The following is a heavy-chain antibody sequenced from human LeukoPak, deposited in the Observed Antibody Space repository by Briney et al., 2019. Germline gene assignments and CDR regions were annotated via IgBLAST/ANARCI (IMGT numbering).Heavy chain of an antibody. J-gene: IGHJ4*02. Sequence: GGSLRLSCAASGFTFSSYGMHWVRQAPGKGLEWVAVISYDGSNKYYADSVKGRFTISRDNSKNTLYLQMSSLRADDTAVYYCVRGTGYWGQGTLVAVSS. CDR2: ISYDGSNK. CDR1: GFTFSSYG. V-gene: IGHV3-30*03. CDR3: VRGTGY.